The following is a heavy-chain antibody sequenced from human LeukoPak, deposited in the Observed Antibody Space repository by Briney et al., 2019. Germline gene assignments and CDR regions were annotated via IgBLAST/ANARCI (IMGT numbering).Heavy chain of an antibody. CDR1: NGSISIYY. Sequence: PSETLSLTRSVSNGSISIYYWSWIRQSPGKGREWIGYISYGGATTYNPSLKRRVTISVDSPKNHFSLRLTSLTAADTALYYCARHGGTLDYFDSWGPGSLVTVSS. CDR3: ARHGGTLDYFDS. D-gene: IGHD1-26*01. J-gene: IGHJ4*02. CDR2: ISYGGAT. V-gene: IGHV4-59*08.